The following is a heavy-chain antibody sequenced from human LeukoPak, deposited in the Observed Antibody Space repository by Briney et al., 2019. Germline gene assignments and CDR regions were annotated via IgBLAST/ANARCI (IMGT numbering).Heavy chain of an antibody. D-gene: IGHD6-13*01. CDR2: IWYDGSNK. V-gene: IGHV3-33*01. CDR3: ARDPAPTSSSWYYFDY. J-gene: IGHJ4*02. Sequence: GGSLRLSCAASGFTSSSYGMHWVRQAPGKGLEWVAVIWYDGSNKYYADSVKGRFTISRDNSKNTLYLQMNSLRAEDTAVYYCARDPAPTSSSWYYFDYWGQGTLVTVSS. CDR1: GFTSSSYG.